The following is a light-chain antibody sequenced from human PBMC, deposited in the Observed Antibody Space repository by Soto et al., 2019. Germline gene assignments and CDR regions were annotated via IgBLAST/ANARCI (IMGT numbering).Light chain of an antibody. J-gene: IGLJ3*02. CDR1: SSDFGMYDL. V-gene: IGLV2-23*02. CDR3: CSYAGGSTWV. CDR2: EVS. Sequence: QSVLTQPASVSGSPGQSITISCTGSSSDFGMYDLVSWYQQHPGKAPKLMIHEVSKRPSGVSNRFSGSKSGNTASLTVSGLQAEDEAYYYCCSYAGGSTWVFGGGTQLTVL.